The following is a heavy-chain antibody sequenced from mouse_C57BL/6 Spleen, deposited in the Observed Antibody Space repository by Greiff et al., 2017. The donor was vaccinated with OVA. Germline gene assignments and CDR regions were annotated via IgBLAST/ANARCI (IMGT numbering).Heavy chain of an antibody. Sequence: VQLQQSGAELVRPGASVKLSCKASGYTFTDYYINWVKQRPGQGLEWIARIYPGSGNTYYNEKFKGKATLTAEKSSSTAYMPLSSLTSEDSAVYFCARGAYYYGSGGYAMDYWGQGTSVTVSS. D-gene: IGHD1-1*01. CDR3: ARGAYYYGSGGYAMDY. V-gene: IGHV1-76*01. J-gene: IGHJ4*01. CDR1: GYTFTDYY. CDR2: IYPGSGNT.